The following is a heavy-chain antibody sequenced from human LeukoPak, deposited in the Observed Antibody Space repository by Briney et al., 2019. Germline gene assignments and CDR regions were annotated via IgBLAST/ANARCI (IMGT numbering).Heavy chain of an antibody. CDR1: GFIFSSYE. CDR2: ISSNGSPI. D-gene: IGHD3-10*01. CDR3: ARDGGSGILD. Sequence: GGSLRLSCAASGFIFSSYEMNWVRQAPGKGLEWVSYISSNGSPIFYADSLKRRFTFSRDNAKNSLSLLMNTLRGEATAVYYCARDGGSGILDWGQGTLVTVSS. V-gene: IGHV3-48*03. J-gene: IGHJ4*02.